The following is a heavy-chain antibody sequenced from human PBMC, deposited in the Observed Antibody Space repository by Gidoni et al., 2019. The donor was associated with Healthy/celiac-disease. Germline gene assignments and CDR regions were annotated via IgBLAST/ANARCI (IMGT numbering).Heavy chain of an antibody. D-gene: IGHD4-17*01. CDR2: ITPSGGST. V-gene: IGHV1-46*01. CDR1: GYTFTSYY. J-gene: IGHJ3*02. Sequence: QVQLVQSGAEVKKPGASVKVSCKASGYTFTSYYMHWVRQAPGQLLEWMGIITPSGGSTRYAQKFQGRVTMTRDTSTSTVYRELSSLRSEDTAVYYCAREEPTPTVTHPGDAFDIWGQGTMVTVSS. CDR3: AREEPTPTVTHPGDAFDI.